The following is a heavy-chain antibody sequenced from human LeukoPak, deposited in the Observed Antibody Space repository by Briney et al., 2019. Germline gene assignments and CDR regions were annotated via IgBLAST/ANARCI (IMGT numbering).Heavy chain of an antibody. CDR3: ARVLHKRNYDSSGYYGY. D-gene: IGHD3-22*01. J-gene: IGHJ4*02. CDR2: IKKDGSEK. V-gene: IGHV3-7*04. Sequence: PGGSLRLSCAASGFTFSSYWMSWVRQAPGKGLEWVANIKKDGSEKYYVDSVKGRFTISRDNAKNSLSLQMNSLRAEDTAVYYCARVLHKRNYDSSGYYGYWGQGTLVTVSS. CDR1: GFTFSSYW.